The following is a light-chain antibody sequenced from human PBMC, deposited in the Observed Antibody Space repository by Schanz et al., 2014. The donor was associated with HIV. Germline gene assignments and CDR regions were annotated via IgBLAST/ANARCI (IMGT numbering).Light chain of an antibody. CDR3: GSYTFASTPDV. V-gene: IGLV2-14*02. J-gene: IGLJ1*01. CDR1: SSDVGSYNL. CDR2: EGS. Sequence: QSALTQPASVSGSPGQSITISCTGTSSDVGSYNLVSWYQQHPGKAPKLMIYEGSKRPSGVSSRFSGSKSGNTASLTISGLQAEDEADYYCGSYTFASTPDVFGSGTKLTVL.